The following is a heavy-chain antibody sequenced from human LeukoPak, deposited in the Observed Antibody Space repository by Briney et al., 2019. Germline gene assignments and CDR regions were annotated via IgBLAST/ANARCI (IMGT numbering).Heavy chain of an antibody. J-gene: IGHJ4*02. CDR3: ARDYGDYGQRRYYFDY. D-gene: IGHD4-17*01. CDR2: INPSGGST. Sequence: ASVKVSCKASGYTFTGYYMHWVRQAPGQGLEWMGIINPSGGSTSYAQKFRGRVTMTRDTSTSTVYMELSSLRSEDTAVYYCARDYGDYGQRRYYFDYWGQGTLVTVSS. CDR1: GYTFTGYY. V-gene: IGHV1-46*01.